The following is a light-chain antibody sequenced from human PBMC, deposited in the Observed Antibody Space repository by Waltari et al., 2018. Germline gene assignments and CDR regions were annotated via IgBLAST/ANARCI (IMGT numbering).Light chain of an antibody. V-gene: IGLV1-47*01. CDR3: ASWDDRLGGVL. Sequence: QSVLTQPPSASGTPGQKVTMSCSGGRSDIGNNYVYWYQQLPGTTPKLLIYRNTQRPSVVPYRLSASKSGTSASLAISGLRSEDEAIYYCASWDDRLGGVLFGGGTKLTVL. J-gene: IGLJ2*01. CDR2: RNT. CDR1: RSDIGNNY.